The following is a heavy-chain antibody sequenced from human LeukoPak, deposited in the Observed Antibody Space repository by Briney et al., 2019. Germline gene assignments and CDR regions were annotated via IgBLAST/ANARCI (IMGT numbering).Heavy chain of an antibody. D-gene: IGHD1-7*01. V-gene: IGHV3-33*01. Sequence: GRSLRLSCAASGFTFSSYGMHWVRQAPGKGLEWVAVIWYDGSNKYYADSVKGRFTISRDNAKNSLSLQMNSLRAEDTALYYCARGEIRNYPYYFDYWGQGTLVTVSS. CDR1: GFTFSSYG. CDR3: ARGEIRNYPYYFDY. J-gene: IGHJ4*02. CDR2: IWYDGSNK.